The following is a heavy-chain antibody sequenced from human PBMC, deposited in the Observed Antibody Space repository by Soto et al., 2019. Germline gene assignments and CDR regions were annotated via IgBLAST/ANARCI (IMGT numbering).Heavy chain of an antibody. CDR1: GGTYSSYA. CDR2: IIPIFGTA. CDR3: ARETGEAGNYYGMDV. J-gene: IGHJ6*02. V-gene: IGHV1-69*13. D-gene: IGHD7-27*01. Sequence: SVKASCTDSGGTYSSYAISCVRQAPGQGLEWMGGIIPIFGTANYAQKFQGRVTITADESTSTDYMELSSLRSEDTAVYYCARETGEAGNYYGMDVWGQGTTVTVSS.